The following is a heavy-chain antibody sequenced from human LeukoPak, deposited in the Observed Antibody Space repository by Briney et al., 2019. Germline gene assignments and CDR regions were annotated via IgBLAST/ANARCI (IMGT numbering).Heavy chain of an antibody. J-gene: IGHJ4*02. Sequence: GGSLRLSCAASGFTFTSYSTSWVRQAPGKGLEGGSSISSDSTYIYYAYSVNGRFTISRDNAKNSLYLQMNSLRAEDTAVYYCARAITGQLHNFDYWGQGTLVTVSS. CDR3: ARAITGQLHNFDY. V-gene: IGHV3-21*01. CDR1: GFTFTSYS. D-gene: IGHD1-20*01. CDR2: ISSDSTYI.